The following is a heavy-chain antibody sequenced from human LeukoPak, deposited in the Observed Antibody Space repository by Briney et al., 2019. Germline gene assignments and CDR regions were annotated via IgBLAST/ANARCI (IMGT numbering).Heavy chain of an antibody. CDR3: GRDPIIEAAGDY. J-gene: IGHJ4*02. D-gene: IGHD6-13*01. V-gene: IGHV1-2*02. CDR1: GYAFPDNY. CDR2: INPTSGGT. Sequence: GASVKVSCKASGYAFPDNYMHWVRHAPAQGLERMGWINPTSGGTNYAQKFQGRVTMTRVTSISTAYMELRRLSSDVTAVYYWGRDPIIEAAGDYWGQGTLVTVCS.